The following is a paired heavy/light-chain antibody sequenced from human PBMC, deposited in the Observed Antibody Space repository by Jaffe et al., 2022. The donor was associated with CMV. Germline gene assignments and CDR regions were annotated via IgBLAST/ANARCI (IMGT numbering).Heavy chain of an antibody. D-gene: IGHD3-22*01. CDR1: GAAVSENY. V-gene: IGHV3-66*01. CDR2: MHSGGGT. Sequence: EVQLVESGGDLVQPGGSLRLSCEASGAAVSENYMNWVRQAPGKGLEWVSVMHSGGGTYYADSVKGRFTISRDSSKNTVYLQMNSLRVEDTAVYYCARDRNSNNWFGFWGQGTLVTVSS. CDR3: ARDRNSNNWFGF. J-gene: IGHJ5*01.
Light chain of an antibody. CDR2: GVT. CDR3: ASYAGSNNVM. V-gene: IGLV2-8*01. CDR1: SSDVGGYNY. Sequence: QSALTQPPSASGSPGQSVTISCTGTSSDVGGYNYVSWYQQHPGKAPKLMIYGVTKRPSGVPDRFSASKSGNTASLTVSGLQAEDEADYYCASYAGSNNVMFGGGTKLTVL. J-gene: IGLJ3*02.